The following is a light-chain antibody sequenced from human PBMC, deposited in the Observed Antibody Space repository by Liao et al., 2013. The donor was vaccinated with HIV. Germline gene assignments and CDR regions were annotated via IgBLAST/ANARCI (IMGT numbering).Light chain of an antibody. CDR2: QDT. CDR3: QVWDSNSDHPYV. V-gene: IGLV3-1*01. CDR1: KLGDKY. Sequence: SSELTQPPSVSVSPGQTASITCSGDKLGDKYACWYQQKPGQSPVLLIYQDTKRPSGIPERFSGSNSGNTATLSISRVEAGDEADYYCQVWDSNSDHPYVFGTGTKVTVL. J-gene: IGLJ1*01.